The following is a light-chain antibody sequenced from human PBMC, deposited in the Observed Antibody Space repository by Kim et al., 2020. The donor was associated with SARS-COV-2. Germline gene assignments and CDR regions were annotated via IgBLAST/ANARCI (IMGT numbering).Light chain of an antibody. Sequence: CVSPGESAPLSCRVSQSIRDHLAWYQQKPGQVPRLVIYAASHRATGVPARFSGRGSGTEFTLTISRLQSEDLATYYCQQYNDWPPFFGQGTKLEIK. J-gene: IGKJ2*01. CDR2: AAS. V-gene: IGKV3-15*01. CDR3: QQYNDWPPF. CDR1: QSIRDH.